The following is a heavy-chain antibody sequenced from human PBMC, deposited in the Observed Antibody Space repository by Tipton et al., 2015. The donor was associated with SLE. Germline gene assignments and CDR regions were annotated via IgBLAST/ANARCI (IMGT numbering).Heavy chain of an antibody. J-gene: IGHJ4*02. Sequence: LRLSCAVYGGSFSGYYWSWIRQPPGKGLEWIGEINHSGSTNYNPSLKSRVTISVDTSKNQFSLKLSSVTAADTAVYYCATERGANDYWGQGTLVTVSS. CDR1: GGSFSGYY. V-gene: IGHV4-34*01. CDR3: ATERGANDY. D-gene: IGHD1-26*01. CDR2: INHSGST.